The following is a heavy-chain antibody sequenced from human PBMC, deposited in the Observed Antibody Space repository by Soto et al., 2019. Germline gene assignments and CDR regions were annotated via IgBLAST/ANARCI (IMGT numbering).Heavy chain of an antibody. Sequence: SETLSLTCTVSGGSISSGGYYWSWIRQHPGKGLEWIGYIYYSGSTYYNPSLKSRVTISVDTSKNQSSLKLSSVTAADTAVYYCARAPSSGRFWSGYYNYFDYWGQGTLVTVSS. CDR2: IYYSGST. V-gene: IGHV4-31*03. J-gene: IGHJ4*02. CDR1: GGSISSGGYY. D-gene: IGHD3-3*01. CDR3: ARAPSSGRFWSGYYNYFDY.